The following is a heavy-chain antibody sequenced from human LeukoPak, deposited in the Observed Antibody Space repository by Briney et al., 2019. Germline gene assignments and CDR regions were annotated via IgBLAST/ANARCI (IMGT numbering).Heavy chain of an antibody. CDR3: ARAIVAYCGGDCYSVHFDY. CDR2: IIPIFGTA. J-gene: IGHJ4*02. CDR1: GGTFSSYA. Sequence: ASVKVSCKASGGTFSSYAISWVRQAPGQGLEWIGRIIPIFGTANYAQKFQGRVTITTDESTSTAYMELSSLRSEDTAVYYCARAIVAYCGGDCYSVHFDYWGQGTLVTVSS. V-gene: IGHV1-69*05. D-gene: IGHD2-21*02.